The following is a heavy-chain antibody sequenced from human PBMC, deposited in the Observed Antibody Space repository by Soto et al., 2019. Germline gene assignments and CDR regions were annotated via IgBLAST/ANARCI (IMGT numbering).Heavy chain of an antibody. J-gene: IGHJ4*02. D-gene: IGHD3-22*01. CDR2: ISGGGNPT. V-gene: IGHV3-23*01. Sequence: EVHLLESGGGLVQPGGSLRLSCAASGFTFSRFGMSWVRQAPGKGLEWVSGISGGGNPTYYSDSVQGRFTISRDSAKNTLYLQMNSLRTEDTALYYCAKDITYDSSAYDSWGQGTLVTVSS. CDR1: GFTFSRFG. CDR3: AKDITYDSSAYDS.